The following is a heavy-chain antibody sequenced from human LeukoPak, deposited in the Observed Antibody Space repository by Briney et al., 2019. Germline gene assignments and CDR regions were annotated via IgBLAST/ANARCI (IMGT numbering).Heavy chain of an antibody. CDR3: AKTDLTGDAFNI. CDR2: IYPGDSDT. V-gene: IGHV5-51*01. Sequence: GESLKISCKGSGYSFASFWIAWVRQLPGKGLEWMGIIYPGDSDTRYSPSFQGQVTISADKSISTAYLHWSSLKASDTAMYYCAKTDLTGDAFNIWGQGTMVTVSS. CDR1: GYSFASFW. J-gene: IGHJ3*02. D-gene: IGHD4/OR15-4a*01.